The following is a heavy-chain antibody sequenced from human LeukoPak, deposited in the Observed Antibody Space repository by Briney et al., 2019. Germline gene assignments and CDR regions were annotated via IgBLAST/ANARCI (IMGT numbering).Heavy chain of an antibody. CDR2: IIPIFGTA. D-gene: IGHD6-13*01. Sequence: SVKFSCNASGGTFSSYAISLVLHAPGQGLKWMGGIIPIFGTANYAQKFQGRVTITADKSTSTAYMELSSLRSEDTAVYYCAGSSSSWYNWFDPWGQGTLVTVS. J-gene: IGHJ5*02. V-gene: IGHV1-69*06. CDR3: AGSSSSWYNWFDP. CDR1: GGTFSSYA.